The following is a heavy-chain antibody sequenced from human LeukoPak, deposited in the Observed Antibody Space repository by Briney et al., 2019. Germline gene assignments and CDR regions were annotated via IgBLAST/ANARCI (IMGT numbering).Heavy chain of an antibody. CDR3: ARDRKGIAAAGTSWWFDP. D-gene: IGHD6-13*01. Sequence: SETLSLTCSVSGASISSGDHYWSWIRQPPGKGLEWIGYIYYSGSTNYNPSLKSRVTISVDTSKNQFSLKLSSVTAADTAVYYCARDRKGIAAAGTSWWFDPWGQGTLVTVSS. CDR2: IYYSGST. CDR1: GASISSGDHY. V-gene: IGHV4-61*08. J-gene: IGHJ5*02.